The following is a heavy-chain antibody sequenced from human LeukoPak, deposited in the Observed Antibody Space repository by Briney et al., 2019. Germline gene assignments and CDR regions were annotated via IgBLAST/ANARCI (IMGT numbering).Heavy chain of an antibody. V-gene: IGHV3-20*04. CDR3: ARGKAIFGVVVDAFDI. D-gene: IGHD3-3*01. CDR2: INWNGGST. J-gene: IGHJ3*02. Sequence: PGGSLRLSCAASGFTFDDYGVSWVRQAPGKGLEWVSGINWNGGSTGYADSVKGRFTISRDNAKNSLYLQMNSLRAEDTALYYCARGKAIFGVVVDAFDIWGQGTMVTVSS. CDR1: GFTFDDYG.